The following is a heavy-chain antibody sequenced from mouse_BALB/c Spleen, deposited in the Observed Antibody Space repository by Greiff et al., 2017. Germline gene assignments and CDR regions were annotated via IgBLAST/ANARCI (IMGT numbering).Heavy chain of an antibody. J-gene: IGHJ2*01. Sequence: VQLQQPGAELVMPGASVKMSCKASGYTFTDYWMHWVKQRPGQGLEWIGAIDTSDSYTSYNQKFKGKATLTVDESSSTAYMQLSSLTSEDSAVYYCARVTTVVYFDYWGQGTTLTVSS. CDR3: ARVTTVVYFDY. CDR1: GYTFTDYW. D-gene: IGHD1-1*01. CDR2: IDTSDSYT. V-gene: IGHV1-69*01.